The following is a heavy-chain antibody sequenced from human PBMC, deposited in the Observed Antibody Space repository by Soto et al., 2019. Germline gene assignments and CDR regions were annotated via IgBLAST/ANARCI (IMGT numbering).Heavy chain of an antibody. CDR1: GGSFSGYF. CDR2: VNHNGRN. V-gene: IGHV4-34*01. CDR3: ARGGSSDWQVAFDF. Sequence: SETLSLTCDVYGGSFSGYFWNWIRQSPGKGLEWIGKVNHNGRNNYNPSLKSRVTISLDMSKKQISLKLTSVTAADTAVYYCARGGSSDWQVAFDFWGQGTMVT. J-gene: IGHJ3*01. D-gene: IGHD6-19*01.